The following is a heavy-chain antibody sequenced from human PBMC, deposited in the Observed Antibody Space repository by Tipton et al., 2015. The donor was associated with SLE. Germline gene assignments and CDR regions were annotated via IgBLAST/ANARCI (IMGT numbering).Heavy chain of an antibody. Sequence: TLSLTCTVSGDTIDGNTYFWDWIRQPAGKGLMLIGSISYSGATSYNPSLKSRVTISVDTSKNQFSLSLISVTAADTAVYYCARLTPWGYDYWGPGMLVTVSS. D-gene: IGHD7-27*01. CDR1: GDTIDGNTYF. V-gene: IGHV4-39*07. CDR2: ISYSGAT. J-gene: IGHJ4*02. CDR3: ARLTPWGYDY.